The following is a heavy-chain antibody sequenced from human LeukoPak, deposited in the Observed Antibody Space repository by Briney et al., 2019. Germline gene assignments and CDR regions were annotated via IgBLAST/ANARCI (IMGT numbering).Heavy chain of an antibody. V-gene: IGHV1-69*04. D-gene: IGHD6-13*01. Sequence: ASVKVSYKASGGTFSSYAISWVRQAPGQGLEWMGRIIPIFGIANYAQKFQGRVTITADKSTSTAYMELSSLRSEDTAVYYCARRAADDYNWFDPWGQGTLVTVSS. CDR3: ARRAADDYNWFDP. CDR2: IIPIFGIA. CDR1: GGTFSSYA. J-gene: IGHJ5*02.